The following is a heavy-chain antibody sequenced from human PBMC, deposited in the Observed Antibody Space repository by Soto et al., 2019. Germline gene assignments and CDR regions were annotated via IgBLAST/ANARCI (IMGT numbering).Heavy chain of an antibody. Sequence: PSETLSLTCSVSGVTMSYGGYYYWGWLRQSPGKGPEWIGSVFYTGFTSYNPSLESRVSVSVDTSKNQFSLKVSGVSAADTAVYYCATSQKGYNWNYFDHWGQGALVTVSS. D-gene: IGHD1-20*01. CDR1: GVTMSYGGYYY. J-gene: IGHJ4*02. CDR3: ATSQKGYNWNYFDH. CDR2: VFYTGFT. V-gene: IGHV4-39*01.